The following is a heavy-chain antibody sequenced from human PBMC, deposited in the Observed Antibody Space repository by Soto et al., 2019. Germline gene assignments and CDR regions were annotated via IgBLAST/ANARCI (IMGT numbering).Heavy chain of an antibody. D-gene: IGHD3-3*01. J-gene: IGHJ4*02. CDR3: AREIERLLGY. CDR2: ISYDGSNK. CDR1: GFTFSSYA. Sequence: GSLRLSCAPSGFTFSSYAMHWVRQAPGKGLEWVAVISYDGSNKYYADSVKGRFTISRVNSKNTLYLQMNSLRAEDTAIYYCAREIERLLGYWGQGTLVTVSS. V-gene: IGHV3-30-3*01.